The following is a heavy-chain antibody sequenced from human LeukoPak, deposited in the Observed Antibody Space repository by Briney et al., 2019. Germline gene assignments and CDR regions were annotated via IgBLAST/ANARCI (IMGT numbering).Heavy chain of an antibody. CDR3: ASPELTYSSSWYSH. CDR2: INCAGYKT. CDR1: GFTFSSYW. J-gene: IGHJ4*02. V-gene: IGHV3-74*01. D-gene: IGHD6-13*01. Sequence: GGAVRLSCAASGFTFSSYWIHWVRQAPGKGLVWVSRINCAGYKTDYADSVKGRFTISRDNDKNTLYLQMNSLRAEDTAVYYCASPELTYSSSWYSHWGQGTLVTVPT.